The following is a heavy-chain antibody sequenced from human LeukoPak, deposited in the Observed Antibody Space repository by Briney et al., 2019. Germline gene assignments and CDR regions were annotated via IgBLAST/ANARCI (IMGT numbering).Heavy chain of an antibody. Sequence: NASETLSLTCAVYGGSFSGYYWSWIRQPPGKGLEWIGEINHSGSTNYNPSLKSRVTISVDTSKNQFSLKLSSVTAADTAVYYCATNPYGSGSLNFDYWGQGTLVTVSS. D-gene: IGHD3-10*01. CDR2: INHSGST. CDR1: GGSFSGYY. V-gene: IGHV4-34*01. J-gene: IGHJ4*02. CDR3: ATNPYGSGSLNFDY.